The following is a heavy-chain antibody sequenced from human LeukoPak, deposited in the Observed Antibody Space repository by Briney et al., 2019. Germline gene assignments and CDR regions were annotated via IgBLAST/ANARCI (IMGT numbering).Heavy chain of an antibody. Sequence: SETLSLTCTVSGGSMSTYYWSWIRQPPGKGLEWIGYFFYSGSTNYNPSLNSRVTISLDTSKNQFSLKLSFVTAADTAVYYCARGSRSPEGGLLYVYWGQGTLVTVSS. J-gene: IGHJ4*02. CDR3: ARGSRSPEGGLLYVY. D-gene: IGHD3-10*01. CDR2: FFYSGST. CDR1: GGSMSTYY. V-gene: IGHV4-59*12.